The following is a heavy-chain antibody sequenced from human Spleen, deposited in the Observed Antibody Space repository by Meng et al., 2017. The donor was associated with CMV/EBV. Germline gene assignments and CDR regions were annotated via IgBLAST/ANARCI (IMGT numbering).Heavy chain of an antibody. CDR1: GFTVSSNY. CDR2: IYSGGST. V-gene: IGHV3-53*01. Sequence: GESLKISCAASGFTVSSNYMSWVRQAPGKGLKWVSVIYSGGSTYYADSVKGRFTIFRDNSKTTLYLQMNSLRAEDTAVYYCARVRPLTGTVYYYYGMDVWGQGTTVTVSS. CDR3: ARVRPLTGTVYYYYGMDV. D-gene: IGHD1-20*01. J-gene: IGHJ6*02.